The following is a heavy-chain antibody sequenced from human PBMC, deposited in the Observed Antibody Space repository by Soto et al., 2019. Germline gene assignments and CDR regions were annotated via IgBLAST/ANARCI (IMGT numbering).Heavy chain of an antibody. D-gene: IGHD4-17*01. CDR3: TRDPNGDYIAAFDF. CDR2: INGGGGTT. Sequence: EVQLLESGGGLIQPGGSLRLSCTASGFTFSSYAMSWVRQAPGKGLEWVSSINGGGGTTNYADSVKGRFTISRDNSKNTLYLQMNNLRAEDTAIYYCTRDPNGDYIAAFDFWDQGTMVTVSS. V-gene: IGHV3-23*01. J-gene: IGHJ3*01. CDR1: GFTFSSYA.